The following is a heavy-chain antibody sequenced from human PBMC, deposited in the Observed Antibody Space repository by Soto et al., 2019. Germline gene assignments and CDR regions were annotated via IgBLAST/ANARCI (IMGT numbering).Heavy chain of an antibody. V-gene: IGHV3-66*01. J-gene: IGHJ4*02. CDR3: ARDGSSRPTEY. CDR1: GFTVSSNY. D-gene: IGHD3-10*01. CDR2: IYSGGSGST. Sequence: EVQLVESGGGLVQPGGSLRLSCAASGFTVSSNYMSWVRQAPGKGLEWVSVIYSGGSGSTYYAYSVKGRFTISRDISKNTVYLQMNSLRAEDTAVYYCARDGSSRPTEYWGQGTLVTVSS.